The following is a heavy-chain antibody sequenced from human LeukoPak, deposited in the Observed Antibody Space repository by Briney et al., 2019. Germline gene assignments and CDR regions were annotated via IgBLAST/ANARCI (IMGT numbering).Heavy chain of an antibody. Sequence: EASVKVPCKASGYTFTSYGISWVRQAPGQGLEWMGWISAYNGNTNYAQKLQGRVTMTTDTSTSTAYVELRSLRSDDTAVYYCAREFAYYYDSSGYYYEDYWGQGTLVTVSS. CDR1: GYTFTSYG. D-gene: IGHD3-22*01. CDR2: ISAYNGNT. J-gene: IGHJ4*02. CDR3: AREFAYYYDSSGYYYEDY. V-gene: IGHV1-18*01.